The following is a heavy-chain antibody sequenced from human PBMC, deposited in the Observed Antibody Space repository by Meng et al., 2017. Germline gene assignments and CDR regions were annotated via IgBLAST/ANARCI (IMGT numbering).Heavy chain of an antibody. Sequence: VGLVQSGAEEKKPGASVKVSCKAAGYTITGYYTHWVRQAPGQGLEWRGRINPNSGGTNYAQKLQGRVTMTRDTSISTAYLELSRLRSDDTAVYYCARGLYGSGSPREYFDYWGQGTLVTVSS. CDR3: ARGLYGSGSPREYFDY. V-gene: IGHV1-2*06. J-gene: IGHJ4*02. D-gene: IGHD3-10*01. CDR1: GYTITGYY. CDR2: INPNSGGT.